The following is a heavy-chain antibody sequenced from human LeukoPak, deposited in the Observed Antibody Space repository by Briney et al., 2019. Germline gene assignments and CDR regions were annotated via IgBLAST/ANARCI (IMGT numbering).Heavy chain of an antibody. V-gene: IGHV4-31*03. CDR1: GGSISSGGYY. J-gene: IGHJ4*02. CDR2: IYYSGST. Sequence: SETLSLTCTVSGGSISSGGYYWSWIRQHPGKCLEWIGYIYYSGSTYYNPSLKSRVTISVDTSKNQFSLKLSSVTAADTAVYYCARSDEQQLYNDYWGQGTLVTVSS. CDR3: ARSDEQQLYNDY. D-gene: IGHD6-13*01.